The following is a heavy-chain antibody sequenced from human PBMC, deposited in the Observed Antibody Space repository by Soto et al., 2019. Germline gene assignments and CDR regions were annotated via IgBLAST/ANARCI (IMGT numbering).Heavy chain of an antibody. Sequence: SVQVSCKASGGTFSSYAISWVRQAPGQGLEWMGGIIPIFGTANYAQKFQGRVTITADESTSTAYMELSSLRSEDTAVYYWARGGAVAGGAFDIWGQATMVTV. V-gene: IGHV1-69*13. J-gene: IGHJ3*02. CDR1: GGTFSSYA. CDR3: ARGGAVAGGAFDI. D-gene: IGHD6-19*01. CDR2: IIPIFGTA.